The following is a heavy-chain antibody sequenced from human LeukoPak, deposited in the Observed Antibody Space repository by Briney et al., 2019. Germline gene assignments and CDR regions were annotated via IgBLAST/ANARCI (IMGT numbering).Heavy chain of an antibody. D-gene: IGHD6-19*01. Sequence: GGSLRLSCAASGFTFSSYWISSVRQAPGKGLGWVANIKQDGSEKTYVHSVKGRFPISRNNAKNSLYLQMNSLRAEDTAVYYCARGGIAVAGTRENYYYYYMDVWGKGTTVTVSS. CDR1: GFTFSSYW. CDR2: IKQDGSEK. CDR3: ARGGIAVAGTRENYYYYYMDV. V-gene: IGHV3-7*01. J-gene: IGHJ6*03.